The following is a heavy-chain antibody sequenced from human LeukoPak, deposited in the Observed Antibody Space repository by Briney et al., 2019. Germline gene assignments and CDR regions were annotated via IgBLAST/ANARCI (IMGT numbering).Heavy chain of an antibody. D-gene: IGHD2-2*01. CDR3: ARGGDCSSTSCRDDAFDI. CDR1: GFTFSSYA. CDR2: INSDGSST. J-gene: IGHJ3*02. V-gene: IGHV3-74*01. Sequence: GGSPRLSCAASGFTFSSYAMSWVRQAPGKGLEWVSRINSDGSSTSYADSVKGRFTISRDNAKNSLYLQMNSLRAEDTAVYYCARGGDCSSTSCRDDAFDIWGQGTMVTVSS.